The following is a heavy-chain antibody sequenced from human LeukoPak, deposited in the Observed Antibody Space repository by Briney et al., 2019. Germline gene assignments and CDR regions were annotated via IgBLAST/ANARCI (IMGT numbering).Heavy chain of an antibody. J-gene: IGHJ6*03. D-gene: IGHD1-7*01. V-gene: IGHV3-23*01. CDR2: IVGSGVTT. Sequence: GGSLRPSCVASGFTFTNYGMNWVRQAPGKGLEWVSGIVGSGVTTYYADSVKGRFTISRDNSKNTLYLQMNSLRAEDTAVYYCARERELRYYMDVWGKGTTVTISS. CDR1: GFTFTNYG. CDR3: ARERELRYYMDV.